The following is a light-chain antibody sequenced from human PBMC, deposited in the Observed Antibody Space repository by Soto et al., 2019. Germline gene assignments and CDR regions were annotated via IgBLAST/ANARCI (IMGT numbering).Light chain of an antibody. Sequence: QSVLTQPASVSGSPGQSIAISCTGTSSDVGGYNSVSWYQHHPGKAPKLMIYDVNYRPSGISDRFSGSKSGNTASLTISGLQAEDEADYYCSSYTGSSTLVFGTGTKVTVL. CDR2: DVN. J-gene: IGLJ1*01. CDR1: SSDVGGYNS. CDR3: SSYTGSSTLV. V-gene: IGLV2-14*03.